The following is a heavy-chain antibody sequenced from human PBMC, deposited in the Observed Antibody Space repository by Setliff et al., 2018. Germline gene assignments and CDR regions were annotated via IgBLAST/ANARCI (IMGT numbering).Heavy chain of an antibody. CDR2: IFYNGNT. J-gene: IGHJ5*02. V-gene: IGHV4-31*03. CDR1: GDFISSGGYT. D-gene: IGHD3-22*01. Sequence: KASETLSLTCHVSGDFISSGGYTWNWIRQHPEMGLEWIGYIFYNGNTFYNPSLQSRVTISVDTSKNQFSLKLTSLNAADSAVYYCARASHSYGSPNWFDPWGPGTLVTVSS. CDR3: ARASHSYGSPNWFDP.